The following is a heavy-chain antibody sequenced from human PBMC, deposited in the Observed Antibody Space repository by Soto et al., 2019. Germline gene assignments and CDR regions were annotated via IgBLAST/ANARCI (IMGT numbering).Heavy chain of an antibody. CDR2: IDNSGST. Sequence: QVQLDESGPGLVQPSQTLSLSCTVSGASVSTGVYYWTWIRQHPGKGLEWIGYIDNSGSTYYNPSLTGRVGISVDTSKIQFTLNLQSLTAADTAFYYCAGAVSDFDVRRYRTSYFDQWGQGILVTVSS. J-gene: IGHJ4*02. V-gene: IGHV4-31*03. CDR3: AGAVSDFDVRRYRTSYFDQ. D-gene: IGHD3-10*02. CDR1: GASVSTGVYY.